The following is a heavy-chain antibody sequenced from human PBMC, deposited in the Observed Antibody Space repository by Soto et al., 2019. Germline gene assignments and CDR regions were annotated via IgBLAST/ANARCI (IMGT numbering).Heavy chain of an antibody. CDR1: GGTFSSYA. CDR3: ARSLYYYGSGSYSYYYFDY. D-gene: IGHD3-10*01. Sequence: QVQLVQSGAEVKKPGSSVKVSCKASGGTFSSYAISWVRQAPGQGLEWMGGIIPIFGTANYAQKFQGRVTITADASTSTAYMELSSLRSEDTAVYYCARSLYYYGSGSYSYYYFDYWGQGTLVTVSS. CDR2: IIPIFGTA. J-gene: IGHJ4*02. V-gene: IGHV1-69*01.